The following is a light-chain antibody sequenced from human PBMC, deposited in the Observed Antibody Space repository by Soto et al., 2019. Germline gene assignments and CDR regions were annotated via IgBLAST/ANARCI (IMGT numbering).Light chain of an antibody. J-gene: IGKJ2*01. V-gene: IGKV3-15*01. Sequence: EIVMTQSPSTLSLSPGERVTLSCRASQSVSSKLAWYQQKPGQAPRLLIYGASIRATEIPARFSGSGSGTEFTLTISRLQSEDFAIYYCQQYSNSPHTFGQGTKLEIK. CDR1: QSVSSK. CDR3: QQYSNSPHT. CDR2: GAS.